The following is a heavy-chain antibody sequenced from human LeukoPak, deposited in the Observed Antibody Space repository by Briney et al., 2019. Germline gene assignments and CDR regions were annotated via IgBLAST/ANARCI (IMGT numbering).Heavy chain of an antibody. Sequence: SETLSLTCTVSGGSISSSSYYWSRIRQPPGKGLEWIGYIYYSGSTSYNPSLKSRVTISVDTSKKQFSLKLSSVTAADTAFYYCARYIVSYPHDAFDIWGQGTMVTVSS. CDR3: ARYIVSYPHDAFDI. CDR2: IYYSGST. CDR1: GGSISSSSYY. J-gene: IGHJ3*02. D-gene: IGHD1-26*01. V-gene: IGHV4-61*01.